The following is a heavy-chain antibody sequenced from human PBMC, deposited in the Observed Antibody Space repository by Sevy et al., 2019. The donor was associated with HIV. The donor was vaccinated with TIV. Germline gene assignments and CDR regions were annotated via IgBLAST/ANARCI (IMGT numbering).Heavy chain of an antibody. CDR2: INPNSGGT. J-gene: IGHJ4*02. CDR3: ARGRYCSSTSCYGPFDY. D-gene: IGHD2-2*01. Sequence: ASVKVSCKASGYTFTGYYMHWVRQAPGQGLEWMGRINPNSGGTNYAQKFQGRVTMTRDTSISTAYMELSRLRSDDTAVYYCARGRYCSSTSCYGPFDYWGQGTLVTVSS. CDR1: GYTFTGYY. V-gene: IGHV1-2*06.